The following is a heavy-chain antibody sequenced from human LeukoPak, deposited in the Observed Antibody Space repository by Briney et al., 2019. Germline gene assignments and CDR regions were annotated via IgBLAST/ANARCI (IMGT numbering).Heavy chain of an antibody. CDR1: GGPISSYY. J-gene: IGHJ5*02. D-gene: IGHD3-10*01. Sequence: PSETLSLTCTVSGGPISSYYWSWLRQPPGKGLEWVGYIYYSGSTNYNPPLKSRVTISVDTSKNQFSLKLSSVTAADTAVYYCARAGGITMVRGVIDPWGQGTLVTVSS. V-gene: IGHV4-59*01. CDR3: ARAGGITMVRGVIDP. CDR2: IYYSGST.